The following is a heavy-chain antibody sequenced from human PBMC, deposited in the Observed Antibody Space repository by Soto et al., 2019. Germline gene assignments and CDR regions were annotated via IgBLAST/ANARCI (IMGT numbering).Heavy chain of an antibody. V-gene: IGHV3-33*01. Sequence: QVQLVESGGGVVQPGRSLRLSCAASGFTFSSYGMHWVRQAPGKGLEWVAVIWYDGSNKYYADSVKGRFTISRDNSKNTLYLQMNSLRAEDTAVYYCASPKTYGDYPWDAFDIWGQGTMVTVSS. CDR3: ASPKTYGDYPWDAFDI. CDR2: IWYDGSNK. D-gene: IGHD4-17*01. CDR1: GFTFSSYG. J-gene: IGHJ3*02.